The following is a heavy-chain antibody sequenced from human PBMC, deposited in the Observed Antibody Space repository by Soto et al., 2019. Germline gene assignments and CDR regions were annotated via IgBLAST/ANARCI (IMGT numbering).Heavy chain of an antibody. CDR3: ARHRGYSYGPYFDY. Sequence: GGSVKGSLKTCGGPFSSYAISLVRQAPGQGLEWMGGIIPIFGTANYAQKFQGRVTITADESTSTAYMELSSLRSEDTAVYYCARHRGYSYGPYFDYWGQGTMVTVSS. CDR2: IIPIFGTA. D-gene: IGHD5-18*01. V-gene: IGHV1-69*13. CDR1: GGPFSSYA. J-gene: IGHJ4*02.